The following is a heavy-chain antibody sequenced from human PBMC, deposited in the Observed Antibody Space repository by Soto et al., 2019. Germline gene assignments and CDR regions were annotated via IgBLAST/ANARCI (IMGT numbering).Heavy chain of an antibody. CDR2: ISGSGGST. CDR3: AKDHLITYYYDSSGYYPDY. Sequence: AGGSLRLSFATSGFTFSSYAIGWGRPAPGEGLGLVSAISGSGGSTYYADSVKGRFTISRDNSKNTLYLQMNSLRAEDTAVYYCAKDHLITYYYDSSGYYPDYWGQGTLVTVSS. D-gene: IGHD3-22*01. CDR1: GFTFSSYA. J-gene: IGHJ4*02. V-gene: IGHV3-23*01.